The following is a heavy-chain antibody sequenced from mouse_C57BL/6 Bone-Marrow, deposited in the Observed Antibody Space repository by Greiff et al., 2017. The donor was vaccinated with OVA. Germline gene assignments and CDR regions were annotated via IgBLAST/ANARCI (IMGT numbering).Heavy chain of an antibody. J-gene: IGHJ2*01. CDR1: GFTFSSYT. D-gene: IGHD2-3*01. CDR2: ISGGGGNT. CDR3: ARDGYYPYYFDY. Sequence: EVQLVESGGGLVKPGGSLKLSCAASGFTFSSYTMSWVRQTPGKRLEWVATISGGGGNTYYPDSVKGRFTISRDNAKNTLYLQMSSLRSEDTALYYCARDGYYPYYFDYWGQGTTLTVSS. V-gene: IGHV5-9*01.